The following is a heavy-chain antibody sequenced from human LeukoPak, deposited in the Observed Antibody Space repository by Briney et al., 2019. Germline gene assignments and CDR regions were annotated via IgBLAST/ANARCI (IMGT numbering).Heavy chain of an antibody. D-gene: IGHD3-3*01. CDR2: IIPIFGTA. Sequence: ASVKVSCKASGGTFSSYAISWVRQAPGQGLEWMGGIIPIFGTANYAQKFQGRVTITADESTSTAYMELSSLRSEDTAVYYCARDLTSYYDFWSGYSGFDYWGQGTLVTVSS. CDR3: ARDLTSYYDFWSGYSGFDY. V-gene: IGHV1-69*13. CDR1: GGTFSSYA. J-gene: IGHJ4*02.